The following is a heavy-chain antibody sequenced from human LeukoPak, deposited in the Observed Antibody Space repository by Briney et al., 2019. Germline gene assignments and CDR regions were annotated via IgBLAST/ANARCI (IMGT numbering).Heavy chain of an antibody. CDR3: ARLRFLEWLVPWFDP. V-gene: IGHV4-59*08. CDR2: VFYSGNP. J-gene: IGHJ5*02. Sequence: SETLSLACTVSGGSISGPYWSWIRQPPGRGLEWIGYVFYSGNPKYNPSLKSRGTISVDTSKNQFSLKLISMTSADTSVYYCARLRFLEWLVPWFDPWGQGTLVTVSS. D-gene: IGHD3-3*01. CDR1: GGSISGPY.